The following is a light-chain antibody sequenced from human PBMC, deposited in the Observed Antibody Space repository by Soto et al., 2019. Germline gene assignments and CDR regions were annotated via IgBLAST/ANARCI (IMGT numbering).Light chain of an antibody. CDR2: LNSDGSH. J-gene: IGLJ2*01. Sequence: QSVLTQSPSASASLGASVKLTCTLSSGHSNYAIAWHQQQSEKGPRYLMKLNSDGSHSKGDGIPDRFSGSSSGAERYLTISSLQSEEEADYYFQTWGSGIVVFGGGTKLTVL. CDR1: SGHSNYA. V-gene: IGLV4-69*01. CDR3: QTWGSGIVV.